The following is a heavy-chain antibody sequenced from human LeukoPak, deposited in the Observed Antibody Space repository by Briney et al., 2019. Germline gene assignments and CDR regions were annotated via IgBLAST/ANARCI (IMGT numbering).Heavy chain of an antibody. D-gene: IGHD1-26*01. CDR2: ISPYNGNI. CDR1: GYTFTNYG. V-gene: IGHV1-18*01. CDR3: ARVGELEDAFDI. Sequence: ASVKVSCTASGYTFTNYGISWVRQAPGQGLEWMGWISPYNGNINYAQKLQGRVTMTTDTSTNTAYMELRSLRSDDTAVYYCARVGELEDAFDIWGQGTMVTVSS. J-gene: IGHJ3*02.